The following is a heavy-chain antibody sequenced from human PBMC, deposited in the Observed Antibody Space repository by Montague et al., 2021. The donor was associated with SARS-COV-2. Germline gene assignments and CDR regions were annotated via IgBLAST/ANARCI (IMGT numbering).Heavy chain of an antibody. V-gene: IGHV4-4*02. J-gene: IGHJ2*01. D-gene: IGHD3-10*01. CDR2: IYHSGST. Sequence: SETLSLTCAVSGGSISSSHWWSWVRQPPGKGLEWIGEIYHSGSTNYNSSLKSRVTISIDKSKNQFSLKLSSVTAADTAVYYCARESRTYGYGGQYWYFDLWGRGTLVTVSS. CDR1: GGSISSSHW. CDR3: ARESRTYGYGGQYWYFDL.